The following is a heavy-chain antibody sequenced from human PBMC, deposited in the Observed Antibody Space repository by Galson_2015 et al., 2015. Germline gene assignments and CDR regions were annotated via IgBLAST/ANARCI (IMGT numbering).Heavy chain of an antibody. J-gene: IGHJ3*02. V-gene: IGHV5-10-1*01. CDR2: IDPSDSYT. CDR1: GYSFTSYW. D-gene: IGHD3-22*01. CDR3: AGPTYYYDSSGYQVLVWSFDI. Sequence: QSGAEVKKPGESLRISCKGSGYSFTSYWISWVRQMPGKGLEWMGRIDPSDSYTNYSPSFQGHVTISADKSISTAYLQWSSLKASDTATYYCAGPTYYYDSSGYQVLVWSFDIWGQGTMVTVSS.